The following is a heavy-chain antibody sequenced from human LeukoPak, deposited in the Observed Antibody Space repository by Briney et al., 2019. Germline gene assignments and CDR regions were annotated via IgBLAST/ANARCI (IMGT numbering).Heavy chain of an antibody. Sequence: ASVKVSCKASGYTFIGYYLYWVRQAPGQGLEWMGWINPNSGGTNYAQKFQGRVTMTRDTSISTAYMELSRLRSDDTAVYYCAKGYSYAFDIWGQGTMVTVSS. J-gene: IGHJ3*02. V-gene: IGHV1-2*02. CDR3: AKGYSYAFDI. CDR2: INPNSGGT. CDR1: GYTFIGYY. D-gene: IGHD5-18*01.